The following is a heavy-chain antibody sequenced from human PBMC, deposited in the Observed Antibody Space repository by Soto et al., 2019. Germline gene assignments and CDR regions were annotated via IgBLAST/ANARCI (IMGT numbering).Heavy chain of an antibody. V-gene: IGHV1-69*01. CDR2: IIPFFGSA. CDR1: GGTFTRYA. CDR3: AISAREFWSGSRYYGMDV. J-gene: IGHJ6*02. Sequence: QVQLMQSGAKVKRPGSSVKVSCKASGGTFTRYAISWVRQAPGQGLEWMGGIIPFFGSATYQQKFQGRVTIIADESMSTAYMELSSLRSEDTAMYYCAISAREFWSGSRYYGMDVWGQGTTVTISS. D-gene: IGHD3-3*01.